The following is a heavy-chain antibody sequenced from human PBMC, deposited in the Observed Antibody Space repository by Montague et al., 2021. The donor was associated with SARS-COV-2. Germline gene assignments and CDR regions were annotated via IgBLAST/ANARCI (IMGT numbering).Heavy chain of an antibody. CDR3: TRDPRYSLSWSVDY. V-gene: IGHV6-1*01. Sequence: CAISGDSDASNTPARKWNRHSPSIGFLRLVMSYHRSKWKNDYAVSVKSRMTISPDTSKNKFSLQLSSVTPEDRAVYYCTRDPRYSLSWSVDYWSQGTLVTVSS. CDR1: GDSDASNTPA. J-gene: IGHJ4*02. D-gene: IGHD6-13*01. CDR2: SYHRSKWKN.